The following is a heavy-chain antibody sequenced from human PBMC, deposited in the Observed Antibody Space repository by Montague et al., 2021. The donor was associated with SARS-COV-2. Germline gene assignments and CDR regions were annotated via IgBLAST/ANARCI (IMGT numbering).Heavy chain of an antibody. CDR2: IHYSGST. D-gene: IGHD6-19*01. V-gene: IGHV4-31*03. CDR3: ARVNFVRSGWYPGAFHI. Sequence: TLSLTCTVSGGSISSGGYYWSWIRQHPGRGLEWIGYIHYSGSTYYNSSLKSRVTISIDTSKNQVSLKLSSVTAADTAVYYCARVNFVRSGWYPGAFHIWGQGTMVAVSS. J-gene: IGHJ3*02. CDR1: GGSISSGGYY.